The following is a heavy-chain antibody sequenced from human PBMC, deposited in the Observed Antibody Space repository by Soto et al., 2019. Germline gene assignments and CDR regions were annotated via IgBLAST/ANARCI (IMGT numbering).Heavy chain of an antibody. Sequence: QVQLQESGPGLVKPSGTLSLTCAVSGGSLASGNWWNWVRQPPGKGLEWIGEIYHTGSTNNNPSLKSRVTISLDESKNQVSRHRSSVTAADTAVDYCARRRRRFGEVGYSGMDVWGQGPTVTVS. D-gene: IGHD3-10*01. V-gene: IGHV4-4*02. CDR2: IYHTGST. J-gene: IGHJ6*02. CDR1: GGSLASGNW. CDR3: ARRRRRFGEVGYSGMDV.